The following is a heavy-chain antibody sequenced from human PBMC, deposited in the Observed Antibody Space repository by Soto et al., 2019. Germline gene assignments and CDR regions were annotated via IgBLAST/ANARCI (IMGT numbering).Heavy chain of an antibody. CDR1: GGSSSSYY. CDR3: ARVGIVVVTAIPWVSLHYYGMDV. CDR2: IYYSGST. V-gene: IGHV4-59*01. D-gene: IGHD2-21*02. J-gene: IGHJ6*02. Sequence: SETLSLTWTVSGGSSSSYYWNWIRQPPGKGLEWIGSIYYSGSTNYNPSLKSRVTISVDTSKNQFSLKVTSVTAADTAVYYCARVGIVVVTAIPWVSLHYYGMDVWGQGTTVTVSS.